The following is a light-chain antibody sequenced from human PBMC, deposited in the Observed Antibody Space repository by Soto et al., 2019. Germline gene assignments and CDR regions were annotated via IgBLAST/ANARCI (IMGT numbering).Light chain of an antibody. V-gene: IGLV4-60*03. CDR3: ETWDSNTRV. Sequence: QPVLTQSSSASASLGSSVKLTCTLSSGHSSYIIAWHQQQPGKAPRYLMKLEGSGSYNKGSGVPDRFSGSSSGADRYLTISNLQSEDEADYYCETWDSNTRVFGGGTKATVL. CDR2: LEGSGSY. CDR1: SGHSSYI. J-gene: IGLJ2*01.